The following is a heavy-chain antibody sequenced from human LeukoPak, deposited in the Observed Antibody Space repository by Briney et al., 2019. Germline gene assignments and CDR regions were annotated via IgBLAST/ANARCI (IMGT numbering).Heavy chain of an antibody. D-gene: IGHD5-12*01. Sequence: GASVKVSCKASGYTFTGYYMHWVRQAPGQGLEWVGWINPNSGGTNYAQKFQGRVTMTRDTSISTAYMELSRLRSDDTAVYYCARVGYDSASDAFDIWGQGTMVTVSS. CDR1: GYTFTGYY. CDR2: INPNSGGT. J-gene: IGHJ3*02. V-gene: IGHV1-2*02. CDR3: ARVGYDSASDAFDI.